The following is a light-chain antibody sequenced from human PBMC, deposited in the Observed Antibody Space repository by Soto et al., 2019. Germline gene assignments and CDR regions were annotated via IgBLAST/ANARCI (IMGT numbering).Light chain of an antibody. CDR3: QQYNDWPPWT. CDR2: DAS. Sequence: DIQMTQSPSSLSASVGDRVTITCRASQSISSYLNWYQQKPGKAPKVLIFDASSLKTGVPSRFSGSGSGTEFTLTISSLQSEDFAVYYCQQYNDWPPWTFGQGTKVDI. CDR1: QSISSY. V-gene: IGKV1-39*01. J-gene: IGKJ1*01.